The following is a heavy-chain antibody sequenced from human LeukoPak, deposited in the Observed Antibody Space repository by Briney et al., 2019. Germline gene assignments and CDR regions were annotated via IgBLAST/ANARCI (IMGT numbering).Heavy chain of an antibody. CDR2: ISAYNGNT. CDR3: ARNLGPLWFGELFTDY. D-gene: IGHD3-10*01. J-gene: IGHJ4*02. Sequence: EASVKVSCKASGYTFTSYDINWVRQATGQGLEWMGWISAYNGNTNYAQKLQGRVTMTTDTSTSTAYMELRSLRSDDTAVYYCARNLGPLWFGELFTDYWGQGTLVTVSS. CDR1: GYTFTSYD. V-gene: IGHV1-18*01.